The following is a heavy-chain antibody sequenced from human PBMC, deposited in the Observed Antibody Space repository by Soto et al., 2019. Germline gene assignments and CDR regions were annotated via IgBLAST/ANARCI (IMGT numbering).Heavy chain of an antibody. V-gene: IGHV1-69*19. CDR1: GGTFNTYA. CDR3: AREVQVHTPAFVY. CDR2: ISPMFGAA. Sequence: QVQLVQSGAEMKKPGSSVKVSCQSSGGTFNTYAMNWVRQAPGQGPEWMGDISPMFGAANYAPKFQGRVTITADESTGTSYMQLGSLTSEDTALYICAREVQVHTPAFVYWGQGTLVTVSS. D-gene: IGHD3-10*01. J-gene: IGHJ4*02.